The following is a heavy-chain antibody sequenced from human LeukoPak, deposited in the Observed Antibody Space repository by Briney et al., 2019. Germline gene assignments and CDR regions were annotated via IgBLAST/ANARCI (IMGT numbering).Heavy chain of an antibody. J-gene: IGHJ6*03. V-gene: IGHV1-18*01. CDR1: GYTFTSYG. Sequence: ASVKVSCKASGYTFTSYGISWVRQAPGQGLEWMGWISAYNGNTNYAQKLQGRATMTTDTSTSTVYMELRSLRSDDTAVYYCARVTALYYYMDVWGKGTTVTVSS. CDR2: ISAYNGNT. CDR3: ARVTALYYYMDV.